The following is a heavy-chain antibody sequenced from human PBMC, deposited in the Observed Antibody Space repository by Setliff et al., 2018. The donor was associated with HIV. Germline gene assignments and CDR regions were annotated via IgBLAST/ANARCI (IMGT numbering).Heavy chain of an antibody. J-gene: IGHJ4*02. V-gene: IGHV4-4*02. Sequence: SETLSLTCAVSGASDISYIWWSWVRQSPGKGLEWIGSIYFSGSVFYNPSLNSRVIISIDTSRNQFSLKLSSVTGADTAVYYCARVSSVIELQGGDYFDSWGQGLLVTVSS. CDR3: ARVSSVIELQGGDYFDS. CDR1: GASDISYIW. CDR2: IYFSGSV. D-gene: IGHD1-7*01.